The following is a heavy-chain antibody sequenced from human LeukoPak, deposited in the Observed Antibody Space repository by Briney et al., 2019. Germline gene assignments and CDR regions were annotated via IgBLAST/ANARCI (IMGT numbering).Heavy chain of an antibody. CDR1: GGSISSYY. CDR2: IYYSGST. V-gene: IGHV4-59*01. CDR3: ASMPWYYDSSGYYLDAFDI. Sequence: RSSETLSLTCTVSGGSISSYYWSWIRQPPGKGLEWIGYIYYSGSTNYNPSLKSRVTISVDTSKNQFSLKLSSVTAADTAVYYCASMPWYYDSSGYYLDAFDIWGQGTMVTVSS. J-gene: IGHJ3*02. D-gene: IGHD3-22*01.